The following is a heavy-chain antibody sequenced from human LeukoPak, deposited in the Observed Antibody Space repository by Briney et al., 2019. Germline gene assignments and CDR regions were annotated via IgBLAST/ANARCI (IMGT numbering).Heavy chain of an antibody. D-gene: IGHD6-13*01. Sequence: ASVKVSCKASGYTFTGYYMHWVRQAPGQGLEWMGWINPNSSGTNYAQKFQGRVTMTRDTSISTAYMELSRLRSDDTAVYYCARDLRIAAAGIYFDYWGQGTLVTVSS. CDR3: ARDLRIAAAGIYFDY. CDR1: GYTFTGYY. J-gene: IGHJ4*02. CDR2: INPNSSGT. V-gene: IGHV1-2*02.